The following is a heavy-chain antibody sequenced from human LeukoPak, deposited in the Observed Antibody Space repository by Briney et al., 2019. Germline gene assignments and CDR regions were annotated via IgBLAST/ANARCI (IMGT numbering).Heavy chain of an antibody. V-gene: IGHV5-51*01. CDR3: ARRKGDGYNSPFDY. CDR2: IYPADSDT. J-gene: IGHJ4*02. Sequence: GESLKISCKGSGYTFTNYWIAWVRQMPGKGLEWMGNIYPADSDTRYSPSFQGQVTISADKSISSAYLQWSSLKASDTAMYYCARRKGDGYNSPFDYWGQGILVTVSS. CDR1: GYTFTNYW. D-gene: IGHD5-24*01.